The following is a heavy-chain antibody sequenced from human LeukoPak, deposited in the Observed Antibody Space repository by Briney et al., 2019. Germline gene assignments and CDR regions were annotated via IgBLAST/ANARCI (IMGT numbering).Heavy chain of an antibody. CDR2: IYYTGAT. CDR3: ARHGIYVSGSYYNLLAYFFDY. CDR1: GGSINNYY. Sequence: PSETLSLTCTVSGGSINNYYGSWIRQPPGKGLEWIGSIYYTGATNSNPSLKSRVTISVDTSKDQFSLKLSSVTAADTAVYYCARHGIYVSGSYYNLLAYFFDYWGRGALVTVSS. V-gene: IGHV4-59*08. D-gene: IGHD3-10*01. J-gene: IGHJ4*02.